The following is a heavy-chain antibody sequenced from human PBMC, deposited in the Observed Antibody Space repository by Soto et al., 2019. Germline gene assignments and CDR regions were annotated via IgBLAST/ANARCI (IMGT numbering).Heavy chain of an antibody. CDR1: GFPFWTYS. Sequence: EVKLLESGGGLVQPGGSMRLSCAASGFPFWTYSMSWVRQAPRKGLEWVSGISGSGGRTYYADSVKGRFTISRDNSNNTLSLQMHILRVEDTAVYFCAKGGYYSLFDIWGQGTMVTVSA. V-gene: IGHV3-23*01. D-gene: IGHD3-16*01. CDR2: ISGSGGRT. J-gene: IGHJ3*02. CDR3: AKGGYYSLFDI.